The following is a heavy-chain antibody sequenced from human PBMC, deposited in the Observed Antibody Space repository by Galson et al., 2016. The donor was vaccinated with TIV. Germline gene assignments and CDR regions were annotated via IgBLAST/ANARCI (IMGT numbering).Heavy chain of an antibody. V-gene: IGHV3-11*04. D-gene: IGHD3-22*01. J-gene: IGHJ6*02. Sequence: SLRLSCAASGFTFTNYYMNWIRQTPGKGLEWVAYISNGGSVTYYADFVKGRFSISRDNAKNSLYLQMNNLTADDTAVYYCARAATMRLADYYYGMDVWGQGTTVTVS. CDR2: ISNGGSVT. CDR3: ARAATMRLADYYYGMDV. CDR1: GFTFTNYY.